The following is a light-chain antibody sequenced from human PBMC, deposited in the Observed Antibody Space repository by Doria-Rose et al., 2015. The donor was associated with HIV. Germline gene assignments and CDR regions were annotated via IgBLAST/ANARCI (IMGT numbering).Light chain of an antibody. V-gene: IGKV4-1*01. Sequence: TQSPESLGMSLGERATLNCKSNQSLLYTSKNYLAWYQQKPGQPPKLLIYWASTRQSGVPARFSGSGSVTDLTLTISSLEAEDVAVYYCQQYYDTPSFGPGTTVDIK. CDR3: QQYYDTPS. CDR1: QSLLYTSKNY. J-gene: IGKJ3*01. CDR2: WAS.